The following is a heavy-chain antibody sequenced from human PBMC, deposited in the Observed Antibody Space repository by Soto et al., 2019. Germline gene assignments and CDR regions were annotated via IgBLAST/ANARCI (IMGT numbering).Heavy chain of an antibody. CDR3: ARDEVAARSLDY. Sequence: ESGGGVVPPGRSLRLSCAASGFTFSSYGMHWVRQAPGKGLEWVAVIWYDGSNKYYADSVKGRFTISRDNSKNTLYLQMNSLRAEDTAVYYCARDEVAARSLDYWGQGTLVTVSS. J-gene: IGHJ4*02. D-gene: IGHD6-6*01. CDR1: GFTFSSYG. V-gene: IGHV3-33*01. CDR2: IWYDGSNK.